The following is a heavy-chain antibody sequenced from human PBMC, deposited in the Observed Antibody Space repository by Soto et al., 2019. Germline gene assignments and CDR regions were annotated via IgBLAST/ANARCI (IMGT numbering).Heavy chain of an antibody. J-gene: IGHJ6*03. CDR3: ARVGRGESGPGYWSAQYHYDMDI. V-gene: IGHV2-26*01. D-gene: IGHD2-2*03. CDR1: AIPLNKARMR. CDR2: TLAHSDR. Sequence: FGPTLGNPTETLTLTCTVSAIPLNKARMRVRWIRQPPGQALEWLSLTLAHSDRSHSPSLSNRLTISTDISHSQVVLTLTNVSPADTATYFCARVGRGESGPGYWSAQYHYDMDIWGQGTTVTVSS.